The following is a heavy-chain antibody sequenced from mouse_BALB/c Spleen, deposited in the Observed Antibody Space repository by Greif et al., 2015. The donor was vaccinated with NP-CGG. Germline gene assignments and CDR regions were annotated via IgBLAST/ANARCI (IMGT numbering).Heavy chain of an antibody. CDR2: INPGSGGT. CDR3: ARRDYYGSYFDY. Sequence: QVQLQQSGAELVRPGTSVKVSCKASGYAFTNYLIEWVKQRPGQGLEWIGVINPGSGGTNYNEKFKGKATLTADKSSSTAYMQLSSLTSDDSAVYFCARRDYYGSYFDYWGQGTTLTVSS. D-gene: IGHD1-1*01. V-gene: IGHV1-54*01. CDR1: GYAFTNYL. J-gene: IGHJ2*01.